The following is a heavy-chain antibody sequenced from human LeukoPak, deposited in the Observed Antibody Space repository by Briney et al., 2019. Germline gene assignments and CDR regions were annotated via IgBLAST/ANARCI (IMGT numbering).Heavy chain of an antibody. Sequence: SETLSLTCTVSGGSISSYYWSWIRQPLGKGLEWIGYIYYSGSTNYNPSLKSRVTISVDTSKNQFSLKLSSVTAADTAVYYCARDRVTMVRGVPRYFNWFDPWGQGTLVTVSS. V-gene: IGHV4-59*01. CDR2: IYYSGST. CDR3: ARDRVTMVRGVPRYFNWFDP. D-gene: IGHD3-10*01. J-gene: IGHJ5*02. CDR1: GGSISSYY.